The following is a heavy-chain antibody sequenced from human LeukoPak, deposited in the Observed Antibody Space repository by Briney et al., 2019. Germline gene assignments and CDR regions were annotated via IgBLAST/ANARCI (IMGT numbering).Heavy chain of an antibody. J-gene: IGHJ6*02. CDR3: ARVLHSHYYGMDV. Sequence: SETLSLTCAVYGGSFSGYYWSWIRQPPGKGLEWIGYIYYSGSTNYNPSLKSRVTISVDTSKNQFSLKLSSVTAADTAVYYCARVLHSHYYGMDVWGQGTTVTVSS. V-gene: IGHV4-59*01. D-gene: IGHD3/OR15-3a*01. CDR2: IYYSGST. CDR1: GGSFSGYY.